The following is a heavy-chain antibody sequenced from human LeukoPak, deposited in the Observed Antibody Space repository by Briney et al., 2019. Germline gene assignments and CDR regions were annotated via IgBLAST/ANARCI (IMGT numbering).Heavy chain of an antibody. CDR2: ISGSGGST. CDR3: ARLYGGNSRGDY. V-gene: IGHV3-23*01. CDR1: GFTFSSYG. D-gene: IGHD4-23*01. J-gene: IGHJ4*02. Sequence: GGSLRLSCAASGFTFSSYGMSWVRQAPGKGLEWVSAISGSGGSTYYADSVKGRFTISRDNSKNTLYLQMNSLRAEDTAVYYCARLYGGNSRGDYWGQGTLVTVSS.